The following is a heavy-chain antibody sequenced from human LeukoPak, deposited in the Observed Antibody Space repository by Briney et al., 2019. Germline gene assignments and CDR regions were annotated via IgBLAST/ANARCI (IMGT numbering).Heavy chain of an antibody. CDR1: GFTFSSYV. Sequence: GGSLRLSCAASGFTFSSYVMSWVRQAPGKGLEWVSSISGDGGTTYYADSVKGRFTISRDNSKNTLYLQMNSLRAEDTAVYYCMRDSGGGDYEPLDSWGQGTLVTVSS. CDR3: MRDSGGGDYEPLDS. D-gene: IGHD4-17*01. CDR2: ISGDGGTT. J-gene: IGHJ4*02. V-gene: IGHV3-23*01.